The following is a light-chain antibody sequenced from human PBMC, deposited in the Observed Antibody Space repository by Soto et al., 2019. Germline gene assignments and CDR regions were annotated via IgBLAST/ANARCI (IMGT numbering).Light chain of an antibody. V-gene: IGKV3-20*01. CDR3: QQYGSSPPLT. CDR2: GAS. Sequence: EIVLTQSPGTLSLSPGERTTLSCRASQSVSSSYLAWYQQKPGQAPRLLIYGASIRATGIPDRFSGSGSGTDFTRTISRLEPEDFGVYYWQQYGSSPPLTFGGGTKVESK. CDR1: QSVSSSY. J-gene: IGKJ4*01.